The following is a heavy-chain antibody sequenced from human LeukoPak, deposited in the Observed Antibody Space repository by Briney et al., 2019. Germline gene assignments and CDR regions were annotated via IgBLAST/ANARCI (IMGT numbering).Heavy chain of an antibody. CDR1: GGSISSSSYY. CDR2: ISYSGST. J-gene: IGHJ4*02. V-gene: IGHV4-39*01. D-gene: IGHD2-15*01. CDR3: ASALVYCSGGSCEYFFDD. Sequence: PSETLSLTCTVSGGSISSSSYYWGWIRQPPGRGLEWIGSISYSGSTYYNSSLKSRVTMSADTSKNQFSLKLSSVTGADTAVYFCASALVYCSGGSCEYFFDDWGQGTLVTVSS.